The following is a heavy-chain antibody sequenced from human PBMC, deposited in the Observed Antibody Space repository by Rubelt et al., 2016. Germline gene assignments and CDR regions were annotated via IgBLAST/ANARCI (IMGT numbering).Heavy chain of an antibody. J-gene: IGHJ4*02. V-gene: IGHV3-33*01. CDR3: VGGYKRYIDY. CDR2: IWYDGSNK. CDR1: GFTFSSYG. Sequence: QVQLVESGGGVVQPGRSLRLSCAASGFTFSSYGMHWVRQAPGKGLEWVAVIWYDGSNKNYADAVKGRFTISRDNSKNTLYLQMNSLRAEDTAVYYCVGGYKRYIDYWGQGTLVTVSS. D-gene: IGHD5-24*01.